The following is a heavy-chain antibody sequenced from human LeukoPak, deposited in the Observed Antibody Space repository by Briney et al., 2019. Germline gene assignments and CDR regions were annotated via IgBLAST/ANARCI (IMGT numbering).Heavy chain of an antibody. V-gene: IGHV3-33*01. CDR1: GFTFSSYG. J-gene: IGHJ4*02. CDR2: IWYDGSNK. D-gene: IGHD2-15*01. CDR3: ARQSWEQPDIGNYFDY. Sequence: GGSLRLSCAASGFTFSSYGTHWVRQAPGKGLEWVAVIWYDGSNKYYADSVKGRFTISRDNSKNTLYLQMNSLRAEDTAVYYCARQSWEQPDIGNYFDYWGQGTPVTVSS.